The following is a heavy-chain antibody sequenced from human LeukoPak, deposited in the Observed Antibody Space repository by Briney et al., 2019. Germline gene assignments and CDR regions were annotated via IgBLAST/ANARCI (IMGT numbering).Heavy chain of an antibody. CDR2: ISGSGGTT. CDR1: GFTFSSYA. V-gene: IGHV3-23*01. J-gene: IGHJ5*01. Sequence: GGSLRLSCAASGFTFSSYAMSWVRQAPGKGLEWVSAISGSGGTTYYANSVKGRFTISRDNSKNTLYPQMNSLRAEDTAVYYCAKEAADIVVVPAAMMDSWGQGTLVTVSS. D-gene: IGHD2-2*01. CDR3: AKEAADIVVVPAAMMDS.